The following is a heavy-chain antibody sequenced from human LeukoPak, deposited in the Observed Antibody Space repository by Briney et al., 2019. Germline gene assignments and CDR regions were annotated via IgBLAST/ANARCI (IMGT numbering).Heavy chain of an antibody. Sequence: SETLSLTCTVSGGSISSYYWSWIRQPPGKGLEWIGYIYYSGGTNYNPSLKSRVTISVDTSKNQFSLKLSSVTAADTAVYYCARHGSSSDWLAFDIWGQGTMVTVSS. CDR3: ARHGSSSDWLAFDI. CDR2: IYYSGGT. V-gene: IGHV4-59*08. CDR1: GGSISSYY. J-gene: IGHJ3*02. D-gene: IGHD6-19*01.